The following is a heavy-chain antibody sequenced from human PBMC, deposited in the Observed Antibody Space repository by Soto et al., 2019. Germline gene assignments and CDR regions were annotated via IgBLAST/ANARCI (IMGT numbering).Heavy chain of an antibody. Sequence: QVQLVESGGGVVQPGRSLRLSCAASGFTFSSYGMHWVRQAPGKGLEWVAVIWYDGSNKYYADSVKGRFTISRDNSKNTLHLQMNSLRAEDTTVYYCAREGGMDVWGQGTTVTVSS. J-gene: IGHJ6*02. CDR3: AREGGMDV. V-gene: IGHV3-33*01. CDR1: GFTFSSYG. CDR2: IWYDGSNK.